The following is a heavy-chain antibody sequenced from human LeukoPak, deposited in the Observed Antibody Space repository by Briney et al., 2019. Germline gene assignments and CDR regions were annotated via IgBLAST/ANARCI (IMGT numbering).Heavy chain of an antibody. V-gene: IGHV1-24*01. D-gene: IGHD3-10*01. Sequence: GASVKVSCKVSGYTLTELSLHWVRQAPGRGLEWMGRFDPEDGETIYARKFQGRVTMTEDTSTDTAYMELSSLRSEDTAVYFCAGSLTTGGYYGMDVWGQGTTVTVSS. CDR1: GYTLTELS. J-gene: IGHJ6*02. CDR2: FDPEDGET. CDR3: AGSLTTGGYYGMDV.